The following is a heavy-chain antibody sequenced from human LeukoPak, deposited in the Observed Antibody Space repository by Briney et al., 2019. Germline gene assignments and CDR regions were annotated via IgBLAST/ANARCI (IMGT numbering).Heavy chain of an antibody. D-gene: IGHD2-21*02. CDR1: GGSISSFNYY. CDR2: IYYSGST. CDR3: ARVGFVTAIQYYFDY. J-gene: IGHJ4*02. V-gene: IGHV4-39*07. Sequence: PSETLSLTCTVSGGSISSFNYYWGWIRQPPGKGLEWIGSIYYSGSTYYNPSLKSRVTISVDTSKNQFSLKLSSVTAADTAVYYCARVGFVTAIQYYFDYWGQGTLVTVSS.